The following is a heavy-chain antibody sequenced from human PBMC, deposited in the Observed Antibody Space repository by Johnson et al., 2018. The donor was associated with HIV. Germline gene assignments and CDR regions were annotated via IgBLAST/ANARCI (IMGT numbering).Heavy chain of an antibody. J-gene: IGHJ3*02. CDR2: INQDGSEP. CDR3: ARGRDSSGNGGAFDI. Sequence: VQLVESGGGLVQPGGSLRLSCAASQFTFNNFWMNWVRQAPGKGLEWVANINQDGSEPYYLDSIKGRFTISRDNAKNSLFLQMNSLRADDTALYYCARGRDSSGNGGAFDIWGQGTMVTVSS. D-gene: IGHD1-26*01. V-gene: IGHV3-7*05. CDR1: QFTFNNFW.